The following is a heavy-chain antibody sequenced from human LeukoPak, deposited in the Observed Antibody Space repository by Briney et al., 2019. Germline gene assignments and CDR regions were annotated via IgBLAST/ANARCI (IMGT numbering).Heavy chain of an antibody. V-gene: IGHV1-18*01. J-gene: IGHJ4*02. Sequence: ASVKVPCKASGYSFTSYGITWVRQAPGQGLEWMGWISGYNGNTKYAQKFQGRVTMTTDTSTSTAYMELRSLRSDDTAVYYCARDYGDYPSYWGQGTLVTVSS. CDR1: GYSFTSYG. CDR3: ARDYGDYPSY. D-gene: IGHD4-17*01. CDR2: ISGYNGNT.